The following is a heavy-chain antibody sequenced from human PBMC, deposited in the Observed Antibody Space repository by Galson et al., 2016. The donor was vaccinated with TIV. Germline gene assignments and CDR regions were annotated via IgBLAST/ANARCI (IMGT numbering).Heavy chain of an antibody. Sequence: PLSLTCTVSGGSIHNSAYFWTWIRQRPGQGLEWIGHIYNSGNTDYTPPLESPLTICLDTSSNQFSLRLISVTAADTAVYYCARWAHSGSYYDYFQNWGQGTLVTVSS. V-gene: IGHV4-31*01. D-gene: IGHD1-26*01. CDR1: GGSIHNSAYF. CDR2: IYNSGNT. CDR3: ARWAHSGSYYDYFQN. J-gene: IGHJ1*01.